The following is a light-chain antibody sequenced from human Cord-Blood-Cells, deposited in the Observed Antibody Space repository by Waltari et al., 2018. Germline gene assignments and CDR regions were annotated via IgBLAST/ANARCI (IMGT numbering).Light chain of an antibody. J-gene: IGKJ2*01. V-gene: IGKV3-20*01. Sequence: EIVLTQSPGTLSLSPGERATLSCRASQSVSSSYLAWYQQTPGQAPRLLIYGASSRATGIPDRFSGSGSGTDFTLTISRLEPEDFAVYYCQQYGSSRTFGQGTKLEIK. CDR3: QQYGSSRT. CDR2: GAS. CDR1: QSVSSSY.